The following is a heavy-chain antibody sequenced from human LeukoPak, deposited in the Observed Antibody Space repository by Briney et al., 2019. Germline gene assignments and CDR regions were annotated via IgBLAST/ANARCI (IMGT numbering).Heavy chain of an antibody. CDR1: GFIFSTYG. CDR2: ISDSGGST. Sequence: PGGSLRLSCAATGFIFSTYGMSWVRQGPGKGLEWVSVISDSGGSTYYADSVKGRFIISRDNSKNTLYLQMKSLRTEDTAVYYCARYGALDYWGQGTLVTVSS. D-gene: IGHD4-17*01. V-gene: IGHV3-23*01. CDR3: ARYGALDY. J-gene: IGHJ4*02.